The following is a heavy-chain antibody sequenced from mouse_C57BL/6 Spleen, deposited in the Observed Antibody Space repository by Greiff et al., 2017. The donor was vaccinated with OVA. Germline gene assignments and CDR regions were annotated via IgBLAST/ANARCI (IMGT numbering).Heavy chain of an antibody. CDR3: ASPYYYGSSFWYFDV. CDR1: GFTFSDYG. D-gene: IGHD1-1*01. Sequence: EVQVVESGGGLVKPGGSLKLSCAASGFTFSDYGMHWVHQAPEKGLEWVAYISSGSSTIYYADTVKGRFTISRDNAKNTLFLQMTSLRSEDTAMYYCASPYYYGSSFWYFDVWGTGTTVTVSS. J-gene: IGHJ1*03. CDR2: ISSGSSTI. V-gene: IGHV5-17*01.